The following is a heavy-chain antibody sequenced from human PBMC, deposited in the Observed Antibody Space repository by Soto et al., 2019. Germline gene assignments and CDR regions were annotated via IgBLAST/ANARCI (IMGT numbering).Heavy chain of an antibody. Sequence: ASVKVSCKASGYTFTGYYMHWVRQAPGQGLEWMGWINPNSGGTNYAQKFQGRVTMTRDTSISTAYMELSRLRSDGTAVYYCARALVVPAAIVGSGWFDPWGQGTLVTVS. CDR3: ARALVVPAAIVGSGWFDP. CDR1: GYTFTGYY. J-gene: IGHJ5*02. V-gene: IGHV1-2*02. CDR2: INPNSGGT. D-gene: IGHD2-2*01.